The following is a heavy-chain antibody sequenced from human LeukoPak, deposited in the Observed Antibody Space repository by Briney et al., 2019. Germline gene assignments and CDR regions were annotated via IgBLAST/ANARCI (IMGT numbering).Heavy chain of an antibody. V-gene: IGHV3-74*01. Sequence: PGGSLRLSCAASRFTFSNYWMHWVRQAPGKGLMWVSRINPDGSTTNYADSVMGRFTISRDNAKNTLYLQMNSLRAEDTAVYYCARGYSGSYRVDYWGQGTLVTVPS. J-gene: IGHJ4*02. CDR2: INPDGSTT. D-gene: IGHD1-26*01. CDR3: ARGYSGSYRVDY. CDR1: RFTFSNYW.